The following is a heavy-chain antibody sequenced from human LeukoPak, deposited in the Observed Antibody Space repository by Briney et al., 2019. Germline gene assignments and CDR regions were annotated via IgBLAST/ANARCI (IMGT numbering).Heavy chain of an antibody. Sequence: SQTLSLTCTVSGASVNSGNYYWTWIRQPAGKRLEWIGRIYTSGSTNYNPSLKRRVTISIDASKNQFSLRLSSVTAADTAVYYCTRGGELMNFWGQGTLVTVSS. CDR3: TRGGELMNF. CDR2: IYTSGST. D-gene: IGHD1-26*01. V-gene: IGHV4-61*02. J-gene: IGHJ4*02. CDR1: GASVNSGNYY.